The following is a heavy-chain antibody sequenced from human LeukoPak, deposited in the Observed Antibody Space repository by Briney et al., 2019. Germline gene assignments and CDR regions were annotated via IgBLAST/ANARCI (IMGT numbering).Heavy chain of an antibody. D-gene: IGHD3-22*01. CDR1: GFTFSSYS. J-gene: IGHJ4*02. CDR3: AKLVGHYFDSSGPG. Sequence: PGGSLRLSCAASGFTFSSYSMNWVRQAPGKGLEWVSFISSSSSYIYYADSVKGRFTISRDNAKNSLYLQMNSLRAEDTAVYYCAKLVGHYFDSSGPGWGQGTLVTVSS. CDR2: ISSSSSYI. V-gene: IGHV3-21*01.